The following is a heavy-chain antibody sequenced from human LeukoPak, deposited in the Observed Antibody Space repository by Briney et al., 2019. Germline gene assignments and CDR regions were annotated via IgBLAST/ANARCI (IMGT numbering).Heavy chain of an antibody. CDR1: GDSISGYY. CDR3: ARSRYNWNYYFDY. CDR2: IYYSGTT. V-gene: IGHV4-59*01. J-gene: IGHJ4*02. Sequence: SETLSRTCTVSGDSISGYYWSWIRQPPGKGLEWIGYIYYSGTTNYNPSLNSRVTISVDTSKNEASLKLSSVTAADTAVYYCARSRYNWNYYFDYWGQGTLVTVSS. D-gene: IGHD1-7*01.